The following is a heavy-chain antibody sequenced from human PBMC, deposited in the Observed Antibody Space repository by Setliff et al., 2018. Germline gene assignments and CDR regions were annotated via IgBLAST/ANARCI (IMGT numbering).Heavy chain of an antibody. D-gene: IGHD2-15*01. CDR3: ARSPALLGIVYLDP. V-gene: IGHV1-69*05. Sequence: ASVKVSCKVSGGAFTSHGVSWVRQAPGQGLEWMGGIIPLSDITSYAQTLQGRVTITTDESTSTAYMELNSLTSEDTAVYYCARSPALLGIVYLDPWGQGTRVTVSS. CDR2: IIPLSDIT. J-gene: IGHJ5*02. CDR1: GGAFTSHG.